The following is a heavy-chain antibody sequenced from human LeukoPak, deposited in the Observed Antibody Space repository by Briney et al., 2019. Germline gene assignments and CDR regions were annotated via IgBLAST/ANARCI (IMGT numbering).Heavy chain of an antibody. V-gene: IGHV4-4*07. CDR2: FYTSGSS. Sequence: SETLSLICNASGGSISSYYWSWIRQPAGKGLEWIGRFYTSGSSNYNPSLKSRVTMSVDTSKNQFSLNLSSVIAADTAVYYCARDSNGDRSFDYWGQGTLVTVSS. CDR1: GGSISSYY. CDR3: ARDSNGDRSFDY. D-gene: IGHD4-17*01. J-gene: IGHJ4*02.